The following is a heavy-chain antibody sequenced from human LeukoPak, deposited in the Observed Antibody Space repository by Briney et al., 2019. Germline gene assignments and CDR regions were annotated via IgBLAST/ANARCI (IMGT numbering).Heavy chain of an antibody. CDR1: GGSISSYY. CDR3: AGHHPRNTVDC. V-gene: IGHV4-59*08. J-gene: IGHJ4*02. Sequence: PSETLSLTCTVSGGSISSYYWSWIRQPPGKGLEWIAYISDIGSINYNPTLKSRVTISLDTSKNQFSLKLSSVTAADTAVYYCAGHHPRNTVDCWGQGTLVTVSS. CDR2: ISDIGSI. D-gene: IGHD2/OR15-2a*01.